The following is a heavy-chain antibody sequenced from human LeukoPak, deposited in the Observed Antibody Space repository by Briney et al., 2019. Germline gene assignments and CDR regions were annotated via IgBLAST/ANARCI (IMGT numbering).Heavy chain of an antibody. V-gene: IGHV3-33*01. CDR2: IWYDGSNK. D-gene: IGHD6-19*01. CDR3: ARDLGPSGWSYFDY. CDR1: GFTFSSYG. Sequence: GRSLRLSCAASGFTFSSYGMHWVRQASGKGLEWVAVIWYDGSNKYYADSVKGRFTISRDNSKNTLYLQMNSLRAEDTAVYYCARDLGPSGWSYFDYWGQGTLVTVSS. J-gene: IGHJ4*02.